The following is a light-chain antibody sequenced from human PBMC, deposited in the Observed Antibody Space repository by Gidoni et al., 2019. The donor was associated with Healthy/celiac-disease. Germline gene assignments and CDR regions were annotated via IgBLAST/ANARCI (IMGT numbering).Light chain of an antibody. CDR1: SSNIGAGYD. V-gene: IGLV1-40*01. CDR2: GNS. CDR3: QSYDSSLGGFWV. J-gene: IGLJ3*02. Sequence: QSVLTQPPSVSEAPGQRVTISCTGSSSNIGAGYDVHWYQQLPGTAPKLLIYGNSNRPSGVPDRFSGSKSGTSASLAITGLQAEDEADYYCQSYDSSLGGFWVFGGGTKLTVL.